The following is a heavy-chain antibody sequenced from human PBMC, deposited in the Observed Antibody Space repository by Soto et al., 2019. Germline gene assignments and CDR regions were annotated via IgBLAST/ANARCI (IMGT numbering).Heavy chain of an antibody. CDR2: TYYRSKWYN. D-gene: IGHD3-22*01. CDR1: GDSVSNNSAA. CDR3: ARDYYDSSGAPKAFDI. J-gene: IGHJ3*02. V-gene: IGHV6-1*01. Sequence: SQTLSLTCAISGDSVSNNSAAWNWIRQSPSRGLEWLGRTYYRSKWYNDYAVSVKSRITINPDTSKNQFSLQLNSVTPEDTAVYYCARDYYDSSGAPKAFDIWGQGTMVTVSS.